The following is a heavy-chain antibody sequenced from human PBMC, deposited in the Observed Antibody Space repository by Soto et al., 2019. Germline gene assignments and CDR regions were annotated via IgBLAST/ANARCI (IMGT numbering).Heavy chain of an antibody. D-gene: IGHD2-15*01. J-gene: IGHJ4*02. CDR1: GGSISSGGYY. Sequence: SETLSLTCTVSGGSISSGGYYWSWIRQHPGKGLEWIGYIYYSGSTYYNPSLKSRVTISVDTSKNQFSLKLSSVTAADTAVYYCARGTLGYCSGGSCYSVKGPFDYWGQGTLVTVSS. CDR3: ARGTLGYCSGGSCYSVKGPFDY. CDR2: IYYSGST. V-gene: IGHV4-31*03.